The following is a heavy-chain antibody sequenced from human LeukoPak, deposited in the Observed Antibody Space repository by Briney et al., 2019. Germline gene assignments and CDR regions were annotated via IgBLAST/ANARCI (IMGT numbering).Heavy chain of an antibody. J-gene: IGHJ4*02. CDR3: ARDRGTGLDY. V-gene: IGHV4-59*01. Sequence: SETLSLTCTVSGGSISSYYWSWIRQPPGKGLEWIGYIYYSGSTNYNPSLKSRVTISVDTSKNQFSLKLSSVTAADTAVYYCARDRGTGLDYWGQGTLVTVSS. D-gene: IGHD7-27*01. CDR1: GGSISSYY. CDR2: IYYSGST.